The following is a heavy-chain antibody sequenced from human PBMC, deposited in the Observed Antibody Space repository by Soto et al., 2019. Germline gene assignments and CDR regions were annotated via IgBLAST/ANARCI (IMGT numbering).Heavy chain of an antibody. CDR2: IYYSGST. J-gene: IGHJ6*02. Sequence: SETLSLTCTVSGGSISSYYWSWVRQPPGKGLEWIGYIYYSGSTNYTPSLKRRVTISVYTSKNQFSLKLSSVTAADTAVYYCARDRAGWGLAPYYYYGMDVGGQGNTVTVSS. D-gene: IGHD2-21*02. CDR1: GGSISSYY. CDR3: ARDRAGWGLAPYYYYGMDV. V-gene: IGHV4-59*01.